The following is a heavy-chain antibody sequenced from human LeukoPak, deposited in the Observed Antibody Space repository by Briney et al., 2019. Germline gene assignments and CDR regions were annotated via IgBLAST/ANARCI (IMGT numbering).Heavy chain of an antibody. CDR2: INPSGDTT. J-gene: IGHJ5*02. Sequence: GASVKVSCKASSYTFTNYAFTWVRQAPGQGLEWMGIINPSGDTTTYAQKFQGRVTVTRDMSTSTVYMELSSLTVEDTAVYFCARGRAGSSSSWYVHWGQGTLVTVSS. V-gene: IGHV1-46*01. D-gene: IGHD6-13*01. CDR1: SYTFTNYA. CDR3: ARGRAGSSSSWYVH.